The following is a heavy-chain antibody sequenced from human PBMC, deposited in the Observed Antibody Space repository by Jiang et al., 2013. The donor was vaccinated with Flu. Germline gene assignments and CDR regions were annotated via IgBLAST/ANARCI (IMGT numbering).Heavy chain of an antibody. CDR2: IYSGGST. J-gene: IGHJ3*02. CDR3: ARADPTMDCSADRCYSNDAYDI. V-gene: IGHV3-66*02. CDR1: GFTVSSNY. D-gene: IGHD2-15*01. Sequence: VQLLESGGGLVQPGGSLRLSCAASGFTVSSNYMSWVRQAPGRGLEWVSVIYSGGSTYYADSVKGRFTISRDNSKNTLYLQMNSLRAEDTAVYYCARADPTMDCSADRCYSNDAYDIWGQGTMVTVSS.